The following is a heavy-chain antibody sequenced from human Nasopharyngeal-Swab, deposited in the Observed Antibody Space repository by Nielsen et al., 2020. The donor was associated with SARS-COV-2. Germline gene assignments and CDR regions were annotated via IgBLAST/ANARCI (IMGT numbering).Heavy chain of an antibody. V-gene: IGHV3-74*01. Sequence: GESLKISCAASGFTFSNYRMHWVRQAPGKGLVWVSRINGDGSSLNYADFVKGRFTISTDNTKSTLYLEMNSLRAEDTAVYYCARGRGSSTCMIGYWGQGTLVTVSS. CDR3: ARGRGSSTCMIGY. J-gene: IGHJ4*02. CDR2: INGDGSSL. CDR1: GFTFSNYR. D-gene: IGHD3-16*01.